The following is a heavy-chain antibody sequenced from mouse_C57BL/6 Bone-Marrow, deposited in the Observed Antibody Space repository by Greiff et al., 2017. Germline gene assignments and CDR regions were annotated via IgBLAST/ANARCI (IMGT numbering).Heavy chain of an antibody. CDR2: IYPRSGNT. Sequence: QVQLQQSGAELARPGASVKLSCKASGYTFTSYGISWVKQRTGQGLEWIGEIYPRSGNTYYNEKFKGKATLTADKSSSTAYMELRSLTSEDSAVYVCARGGGLYWYFDVWGTGTTVTVSS. V-gene: IGHV1-81*01. CDR3: ARGGGLYWYFDV. CDR1: GYTFTSYG. J-gene: IGHJ1*03.